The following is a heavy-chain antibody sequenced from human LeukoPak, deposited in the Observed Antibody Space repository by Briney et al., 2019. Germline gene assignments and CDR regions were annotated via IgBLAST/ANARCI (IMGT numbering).Heavy chain of an antibody. Sequence: ASVKVSCKASGYTFTSYGINWVRQATGQGLEWMGWMNPNSGNTGYAQKFQGRVTITRDTSITTAYMELSSLRSEDTAVYYCARRRDGYNSDWFGPWGQGTLVTVSS. J-gene: IGHJ5*02. CDR3: ARRRDGYNSDWFGP. CDR2: MNPNSGNT. D-gene: IGHD5-24*01. V-gene: IGHV1-8*01. CDR1: GYTFTSYG.